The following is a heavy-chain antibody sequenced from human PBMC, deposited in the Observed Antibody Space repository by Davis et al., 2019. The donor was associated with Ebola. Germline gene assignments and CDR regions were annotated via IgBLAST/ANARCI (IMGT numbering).Heavy chain of an antibody. CDR3: ARSQTYCSSTSCFDDYYMDV. D-gene: IGHD2-2*01. CDR1: GGSLSGYY. CDR2: INHSGST. J-gene: IGHJ6*03. Sequence: PGGSLRLSCAVYGGSLSGYYWSWIRQPPGKGLEWIGEINHSGSTNYNPSLKSRVTISVDTSKNQFSLKLSSVTAADTAVYYCARSQTYCSSTSCFDDYYMDVWGKGTTVTVSS. V-gene: IGHV4-34*01.